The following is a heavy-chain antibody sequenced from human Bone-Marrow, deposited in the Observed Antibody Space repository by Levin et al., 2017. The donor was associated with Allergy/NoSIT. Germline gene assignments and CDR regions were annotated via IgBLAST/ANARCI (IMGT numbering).Heavy chain of an antibody. CDR3: ARDRGSGDYSRLDY. Sequence: GSLRLSCTVSGGSITSYYWTWIRQPAGKGLEWVGRIYSRGSTTYNPSLKSRLTMSVDTSKNQFSLRLTSVTAADTAVYYCARDRGSGDYSRLDYWGQGALVTVSS. CDR2: IYSRGST. J-gene: IGHJ4*02. D-gene: IGHD3-16*01. V-gene: IGHV4-4*07. CDR1: GGSITSYY.